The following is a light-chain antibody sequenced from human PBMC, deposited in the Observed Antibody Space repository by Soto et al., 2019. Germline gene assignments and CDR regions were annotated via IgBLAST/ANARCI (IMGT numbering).Light chain of an antibody. J-gene: IGKJ5*01. V-gene: IGKV1-9*01. CDR2: AAS. Sequence: IQLTQSPSSLSASVGDRVTITFRASQGISSYLAWYQQKPGKAPKLLIYAASTLQSGVPSRFSGSGSGTDFTLTISCLQSEDFATYYCQQYYSYPTFGQGTRLEIK. CDR3: QQYYSYPT. CDR1: QGISSY.